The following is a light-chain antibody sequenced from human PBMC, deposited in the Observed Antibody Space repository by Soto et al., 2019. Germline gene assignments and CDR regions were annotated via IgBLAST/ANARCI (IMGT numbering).Light chain of an antibody. CDR2: EAS. J-gene: IGKJ2*01. V-gene: IGKV1-5*03. CDR1: QSIRTW. Sequence: DIQMTQSPSTLSAAVGDRVTITCQASQSIRTWLAWYQQRPGEAPNLLIYEASKLQIGVPSRFGGSGSGTEFTVTISSLQPDDVGTYYCQQYYTCPYTFGQGTKLEI. CDR3: QQYYTCPYT.